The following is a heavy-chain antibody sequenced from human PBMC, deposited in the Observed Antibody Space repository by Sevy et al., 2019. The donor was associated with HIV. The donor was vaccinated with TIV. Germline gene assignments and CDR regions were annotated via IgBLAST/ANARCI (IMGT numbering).Heavy chain of an antibody. D-gene: IGHD3-22*01. CDR3: ARSPDSSGSYGEILDY. Sequence: SETLSLTCTVSGGSISSSYWSWIRQPPGKGLEWIGYIYYTGSTNYNPSLKSRVTISVDTSKNQFSLKLSSVTAADTAMYYCARSPDSSGSYGEILDYWGQGTLVTVSS. CDR2: IYYTGST. J-gene: IGHJ4*02. CDR1: GGSISSSY. V-gene: IGHV4-59*12.